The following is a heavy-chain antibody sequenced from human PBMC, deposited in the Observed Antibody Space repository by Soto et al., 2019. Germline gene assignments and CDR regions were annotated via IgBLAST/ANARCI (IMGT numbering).Heavy chain of an antibody. D-gene: IGHD2-2*01. CDR3: ARRASDTSVDC. V-gene: IGHV4-4*02. Sequence: SETLSLTCAVSGGSFTSNNWWTWVRQPPGQGLEWIREIYRTGSTNYNPSLKSRVTISLDKSENQFSLKVTSLTAADTAAYYSARRASDTSVDCWGQGTWVTVSS. CDR2: IYRTGST. CDR1: GGSFTSNNW. J-gene: IGHJ4*02.